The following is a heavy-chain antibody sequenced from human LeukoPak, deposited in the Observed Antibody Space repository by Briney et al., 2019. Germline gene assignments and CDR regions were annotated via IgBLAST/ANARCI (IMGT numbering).Heavy chain of an antibody. D-gene: IGHD2-21*02. Sequence: SETLSLTCTVSGGSISSYYWSWIRQPPGKGLEWIGYIYYSGSTNYNPSLKSRVTISVDTSKNQFSLKLSSVTAADTAVYYCARDLASGDYGYWGQGTLVTVSS. V-gene: IGHV4-59*01. CDR3: ARDLASGDYGY. CDR2: IYYSGST. CDR1: GGSISSYY. J-gene: IGHJ4*02.